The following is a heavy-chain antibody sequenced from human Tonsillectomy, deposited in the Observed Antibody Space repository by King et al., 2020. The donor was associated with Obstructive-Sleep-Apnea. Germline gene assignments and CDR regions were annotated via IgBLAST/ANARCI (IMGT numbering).Heavy chain of an antibody. CDR1: GGSISGSSYY. V-gene: IGHV4-39*01. CDR3: APEAGTTGARFFDP. CDR2: IYDNGRT. Sequence: QLQESSPGLVKPSETLSLTCTVSGGSISGSSYYWGWIRQPPGKGLEWIASIYDNGRTYYSPSLNNRVSMSVDTSRNQFSLKLNSLTAADTAVYYCAPEAGTTGARFFDPWGQGTLVTVSS. J-gene: IGHJ5*02. D-gene: IGHD1-1*01.